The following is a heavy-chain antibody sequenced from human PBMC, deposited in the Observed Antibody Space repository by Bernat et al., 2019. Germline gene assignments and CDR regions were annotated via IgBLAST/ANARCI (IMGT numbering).Heavy chain of an antibody. J-gene: IGHJ4*02. Sequence: QVQLQESGPGLVKPSETLSLTCTVSGGSISSDYWSWIRQPPGKGLEWIGYMYHSGSTYYNPSLKSRVTISVDTSKNQFSLKLSSVTAADTAVYYCARDPYGDYFDYWGQGTLVTVSS. D-gene: IGHD4-17*01. CDR3: ARDPYGDYFDY. CDR1: GGSISSDY. V-gene: IGHV4-59*12. CDR2: MYHSGST.